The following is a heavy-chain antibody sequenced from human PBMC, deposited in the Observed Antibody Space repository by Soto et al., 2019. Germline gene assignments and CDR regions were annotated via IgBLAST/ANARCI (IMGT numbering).Heavy chain of an antibody. V-gene: IGHV4-59*01. D-gene: IGHD2-15*01. CDR2: IYYSGSA. J-gene: IGHJ3*02. CDR3: ARVGGYCSGGSCYRAFDI. CDR1: GGSISSYY. Sequence: SETLSLTCTVSGGSISSYYWSWIRQPPGKGLEWIGYIYYSGSANYNPSLKSRVTISVDTSKNQFSLKLSSVTAADTAVYYCARVGGYCSGGSCYRAFDIWGQGTMVTVSS.